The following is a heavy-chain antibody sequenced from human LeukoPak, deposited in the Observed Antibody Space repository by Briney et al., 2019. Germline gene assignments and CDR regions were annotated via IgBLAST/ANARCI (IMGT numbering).Heavy chain of an antibody. V-gene: IGHV3-74*01. CDR3: ARAPSEIGGYYPEYFRH. Sequence: GGSLRLSCAASGFTFSSYWMHWVRQAPGKGLVWVSRIKSDGSTNYADSVKGRFTISRDNAKNTVSLQMNSLRAEDTGVYYCARAPSEIGGYYPEYFRHWGQGTLGTLSS. CDR2: IKSDGST. D-gene: IGHD3-22*01. J-gene: IGHJ1*01. CDR1: GFTFSSYW.